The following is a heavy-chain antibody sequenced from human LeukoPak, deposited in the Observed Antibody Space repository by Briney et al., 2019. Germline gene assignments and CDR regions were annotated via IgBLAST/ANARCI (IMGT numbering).Heavy chain of an antibody. Sequence: SETLSLTCAVSGYSISSGYYWGWIRQPPGKGLEWIGSIYHSGSTYYNPSLKSRVTTSVDTSKNQFSLKLSSVTAADTAVYYCETYLGGFDYWGQGTLVTVSS. CDR2: IYHSGST. D-gene: IGHD7-27*01. V-gene: IGHV4-38-2*01. CDR3: ETYLGGFDY. J-gene: IGHJ4*02. CDR1: GYSISSGYY.